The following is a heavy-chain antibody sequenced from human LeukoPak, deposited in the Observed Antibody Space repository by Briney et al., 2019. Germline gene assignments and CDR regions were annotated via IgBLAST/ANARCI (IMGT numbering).Heavy chain of an antibody. CDR3: AKEGRYSSTWY. Sequence: GGSLRLSCAASGFTFSSYAMNWVRQVPGKGLEWVSGISSSGDNTYYADFVKGRFTISRDNHKNTLHLQMNGLRADDTAIYYCAKEGRYSSTWYWGQGALVTVSS. J-gene: IGHJ4*02. V-gene: IGHV3-23*01. D-gene: IGHD6-13*01. CDR1: GFTFSSYA. CDR2: ISSSGDNT.